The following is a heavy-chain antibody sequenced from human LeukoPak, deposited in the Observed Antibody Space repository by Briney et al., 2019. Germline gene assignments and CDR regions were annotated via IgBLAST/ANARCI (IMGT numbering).Heavy chain of an antibody. CDR2: IIPIFGTA. CDR1: GGTFSSYA. CDR3: ARIASTDRYYYYYMDV. Sequence: VASVKVSCKASGGTFSSYAISWVRQAPGQGLEWMGGIIPIFGTANYAQKFQGRVTITTDVSTSTAYMELSSLRSEDTAVYYCARIASTDRYYYYYMDVWGKGTTVTVSS. J-gene: IGHJ6*03. V-gene: IGHV1-69*05.